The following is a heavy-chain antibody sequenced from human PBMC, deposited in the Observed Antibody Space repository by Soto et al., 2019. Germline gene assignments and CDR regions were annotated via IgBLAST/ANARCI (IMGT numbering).Heavy chain of an antibody. CDR3: ARDSRGGAARRPTFYY. CDR1: GFTFSSFE. V-gene: IGHV3-48*03. D-gene: IGHD6-6*01. CDR2: IGRSGETI. Sequence: GGSLRLSCVGSGFTFSSFEMNWVRQTPGKGLEWLSYIGRSGETIYYADSVKGRFAISRDNAKSSLFLQMTGLRDEDTGIYYCARDSRGGAARRPTFYYWGRGTLVTVSS. J-gene: IGHJ4*02.